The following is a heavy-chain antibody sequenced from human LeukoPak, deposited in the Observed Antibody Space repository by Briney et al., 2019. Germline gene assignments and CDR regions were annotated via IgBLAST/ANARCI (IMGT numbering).Heavy chain of an antibody. CDR3: AIQGLYDSSDFWTFQH. J-gene: IGHJ1*01. Sequence: GGSLRLSCAASGVSFSDYYMSWIRQTPEAGLEWLSYISSSSDLKNNADSLKGRFTISRDNAKNLVYLQMNSLRAEDTAVYYCAIQGLYDSSDFWTFQHWGQGTLVTVSS. CDR2: ISSSSDLK. D-gene: IGHD3/OR15-3a*01. V-gene: IGHV3-11*06. CDR1: GVSFSDYY.